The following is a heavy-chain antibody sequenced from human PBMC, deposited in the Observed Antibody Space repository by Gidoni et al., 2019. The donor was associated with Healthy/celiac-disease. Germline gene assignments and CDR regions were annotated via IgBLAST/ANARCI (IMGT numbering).Heavy chain of an antibody. D-gene: IGHD6-13*01. CDR1: GFTFSSYG. J-gene: IGHJ2*01. CDR2: IWYDGSNK. Sequence: QVQLVESGGGVVQPGRSLRLSCAASGFTFSSYGMHWVRQAPGKGLEWVAVIWYDGSNKYYADSVKGRFTISRDNSKNTLYLQMNSLRAEDTAVYYCARETSRVPGIADPRENWYFDLWGRGTLVTVSS. V-gene: IGHV3-33*08. CDR3: ARETSRVPGIADPRENWYFDL.